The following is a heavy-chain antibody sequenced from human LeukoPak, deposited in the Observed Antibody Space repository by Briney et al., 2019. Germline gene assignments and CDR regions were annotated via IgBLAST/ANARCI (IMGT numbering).Heavy chain of an antibody. V-gene: IGHV4-34*01. CDR1: GGSFSGYY. CDR3: ARVARWVEVVTMGSFDY. D-gene: IGHD4-4*01. J-gene: IGHJ4*02. CDR2: INHSGST. Sequence: KPSETLSLTCAVYGGSFSGYYWSWIRQPPGKGLEWIGEINHSGSTNYNPSLKSRVTISVDTSKNQFSLKLSSVTAADTAVYYCARVARWVEVVTMGSFDYWGQGTLVTVSS.